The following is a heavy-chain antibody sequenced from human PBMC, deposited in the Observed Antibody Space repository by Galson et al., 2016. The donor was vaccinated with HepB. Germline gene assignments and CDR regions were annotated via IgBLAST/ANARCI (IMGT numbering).Heavy chain of an antibody. J-gene: IGHJ4*02. D-gene: IGHD5-18*01. Sequence: LSLTCTVSGGSISIGGYYWSWIRQHPGKSLEWIGYIYHSGKTDYNPSLKSRVAISVDTSKKQFSLKVTSLTAADTAVYLCARGGRKGLWGYYFGYWGQGTLVTVCS. CDR3: ARGGRKGLWGYYFGY. CDR1: GGSISIGGYY. V-gene: IGHV4-31*03. CDR2: IYHSGKT.